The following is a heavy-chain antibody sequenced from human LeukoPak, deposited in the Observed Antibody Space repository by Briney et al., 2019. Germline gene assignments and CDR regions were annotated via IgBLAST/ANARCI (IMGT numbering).Heavy chain of an antibody. CDR3: AREVGSTEYYYYGMDV. V-gene: IGHV3-48*03. D-gene: IGHD1-26*01. J-gene: IGHJ6*02. Sequence: GGSLRLSCAASGFTFSSYEMNWVRQAPGKGLEWVSYISSSGSTIYYADSVKGRFTISRDNAKNSLYLQMNSLRAEDTAVYYCAREVGSTEYYYYGMDVWGQGTLVTVSS. CDR1: GFTFSSYE. CDR2: ISSSGSTI.